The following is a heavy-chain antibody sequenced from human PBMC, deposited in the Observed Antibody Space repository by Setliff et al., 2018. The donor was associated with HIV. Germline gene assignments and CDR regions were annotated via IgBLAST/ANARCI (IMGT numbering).Heavy chain of an antibody. D-gene: IGHD6-13*01. Sequence: GGSLRLSCAASGFTFSSYEMNWVRQAPGKGPEWVSAISSSSSYTNYADSVKGRFTISRDNAKNSLYLQMNSLRAEDTAVYYCARSRAAGFDYWGQGTLVTVSS. CDR2: ISSSSSYT. J-gene: IGHJ4*02. CDR3: ARSRAAGFDY. CDR1: GFTFSSYE. V-gene: IGHV3-21*01.